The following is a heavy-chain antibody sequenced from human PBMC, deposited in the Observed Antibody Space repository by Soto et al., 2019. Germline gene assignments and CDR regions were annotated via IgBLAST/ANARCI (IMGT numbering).Heavy chain of an antibody. J-gene: IGHJ4*02. V-gene: IGHV4-30-4*02. CDR1: GGSISSGDYD. CDR2: IYYSGST. CDR3: ARYYYGDYFPYYFDY. D-gene: IGHD4-17*01. Sequence: SDTLSLTCTVSGGSISSGDYDWSWIRQPPGKGLEWIGYIYYSGSTYYNPSLKSRVTISVDTSKNQFSLKLSSVTAADTAVYYCARYYYGDYFPYYFDYRGQGTLVTVSS.